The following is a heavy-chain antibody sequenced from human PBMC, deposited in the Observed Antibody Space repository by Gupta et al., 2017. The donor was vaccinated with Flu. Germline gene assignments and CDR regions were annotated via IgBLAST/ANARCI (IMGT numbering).Heavy chain of an antibody. CDR1: GGSLSSGPYY. CDR2: IYHSGTGNT. CDR3: ARIPPHVGAYSPPDF. V-gene: IGHV4-39*02. J-gene: IGHJ4*02. Sequence: QLQLQESGPGLLKPSETLSLTCTVSGGSLSSGPYYWGWVRQPPGKGLEWIGSIYHSGTGNTYYNPTLKSRLFISIDTAKNNFSLTVASVTAADTAVYYCARIPPHVGAYSPPDFWGQGALVTVIS. D-gene: IGHD1-26*01.